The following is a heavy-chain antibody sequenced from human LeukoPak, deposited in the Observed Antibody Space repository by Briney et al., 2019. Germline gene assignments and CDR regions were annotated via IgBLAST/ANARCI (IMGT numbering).Heavy chain of an antibody. J-gene: IGHJ4*02. CDR2: IYYSGSS. CDR3: ARRYNSAWYYDY. D-gene: IGHD6-19*01. CDR1: AGSISSYY. V-gene: IGHV4-59*01. Sequence: SETLSLTCSVPAGSISSYYWNWIRQPPGKGLEWIGNIYYSGSSNYNPSLKSRVTISIDTSKNQFSLRLSSVTAADTAVYYCARRYNSAWYYDYWGQGTLVTVSS.